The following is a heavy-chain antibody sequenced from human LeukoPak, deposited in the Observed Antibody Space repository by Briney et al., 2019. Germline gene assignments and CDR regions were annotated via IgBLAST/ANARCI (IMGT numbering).Heavy chain of an antibody. Sequence: ASVKVSCKAFGYTFSSYALHWVRQAPGQRLEWMGWINAGNGNTKYSQKFQGRVTITRDTSANIAYMELSSLRSEDTAVYHCARESLASWLVIDYWGQGTLVTVSS. J-gene: IGHJ4*02. CDR1: GYTFSSYA. CDR3: ARESLASWLVIDY. CDR2: INAGNGNT. D-gene: IGHD6-19*01. V-gene: IGHV1-3*01.